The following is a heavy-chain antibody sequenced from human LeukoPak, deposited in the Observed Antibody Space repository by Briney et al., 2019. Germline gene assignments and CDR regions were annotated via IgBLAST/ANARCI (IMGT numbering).Heavy chain of an antibody. V-gene: IGHV3-74*01. CDR1: GFIFSSRW. J-gene: IGHJ4*02. CDR3: ARGDSSGWYLLDF. Sequence: PGGSLRLSCAASGFIFSSRWMHGVRQAPGKGLVWVSRVNSDGRSTNYADFVKGRFAISRDNAKNTLYLQMNSLRAEDTAVYYCARGDSSGWYLLDFWGQGILVTVSS. D-gene: IGHD6-19*01. CDR2: VNSDGRST.